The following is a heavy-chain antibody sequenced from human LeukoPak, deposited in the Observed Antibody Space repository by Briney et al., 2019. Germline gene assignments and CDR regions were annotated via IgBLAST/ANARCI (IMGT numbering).Heavy chain of an antibody. Sequence: SETLSLTCTASGGSISSGGNYWSWIRQYSGKGLEWIGYIYYSGSTYYNPSLKSRVTISVDTSKNQFSLKLSSVTAADTAVYYCARVDPTDGYSGYYFDYWGQGTLVTVSS. D-gene: IGHD5-12*01. J-gene: IGHJ4*02. CDR3: ARVDPTDGYSGYYFDY. CDR1: GGSISSGGNY. V-gene: IGHV4-31*03. CDR2: IYYSGST.